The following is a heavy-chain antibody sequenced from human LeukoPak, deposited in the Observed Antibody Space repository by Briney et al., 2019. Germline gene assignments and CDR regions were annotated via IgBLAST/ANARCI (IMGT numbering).Heavy chain of an antibody. CDR1: GGTFSSYA. CDR3: ARGDTIFAPIDY. J-gene: IGHJ4*02. V-gene: IGHV1-69*13. CDR2: IIPIIGTA. D-gene: IGHD3-3*01. Sequence: ASVKVSCKASGGTFSSYAISWVRQAPGQGLEWMGGIIPIIGTANYAQKFQGRVTITADESTSTAYMELSSLRSEDTAVYYCARGDTIFAPIDYWGQGTLVTVSS.